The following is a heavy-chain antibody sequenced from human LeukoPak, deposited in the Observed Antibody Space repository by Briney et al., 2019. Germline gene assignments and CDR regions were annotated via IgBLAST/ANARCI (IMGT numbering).Heavy chain of an antibody. CDR3: ARARPRYCSSTSCYTRKTVIGYYFDY. Sequence: GASVKVSCKASGYTFTSYDINWVRQATGQGLEWMGWMNPNSGNTGYAQKFQGRVTITRNTSISTAYMELSSLRSEDTAVYYCARARPRYCSSTSCYTRKTVIGYYFDYWGQGTLVTVSS. J-gene: IGHJ4*02. V-gene: IGHV1-8*03. CDR2: MNPNSGNT. D-gene: IGHD2-2*02. CDR1: GYTFTSYD.